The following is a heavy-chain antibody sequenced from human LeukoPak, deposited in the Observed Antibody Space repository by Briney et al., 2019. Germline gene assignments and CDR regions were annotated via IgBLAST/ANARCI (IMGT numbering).Heavy chain of an antibody. CDR2: IYYSGST. V-gene: IGHV4-39*07. J-gene: IGHJ3*02. Sequence: SETLSLTCTVSGGSISSSSYYWGWIRQPPGKGLEWLGSIYYSGSTYYNPSLKSRVTISVDTSKNQFSLKLSSVTAADTAVYYCARCIAAAANDAFDIWGQGTMVTVSS. D-gene: IGHD6-13*01. CDR1: GGSISSSSYY. CDR3: ARCIAAAANDAFDI.